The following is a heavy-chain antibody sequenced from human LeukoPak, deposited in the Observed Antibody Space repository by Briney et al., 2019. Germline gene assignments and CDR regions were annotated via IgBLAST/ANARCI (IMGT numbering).Heavy chain of an antibody. J-gene: IGHJ3*02. D-gene: IGHD2-15*01. Sequence: SETLSLTCTVSGGSISSYYWSWIRQPPGEGLEWIGYIYYSGSTNYNPSLKSRVTISLDTPKNQFSLKLSSVTAADTAVYYCARRVVVVSANDKSDSFDMWGQGTVVTVSS. CDR2: IYYSGST. CDR1: GGSISSYY. CDR3: ARRVVVVSANDKSDSFDM. V-gene: IGHV4-59*01.